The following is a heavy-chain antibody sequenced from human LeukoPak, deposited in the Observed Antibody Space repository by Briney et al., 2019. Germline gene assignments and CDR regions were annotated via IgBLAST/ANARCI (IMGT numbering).Heavy chain of an antibody. J-gene: IGHJ4*02. CDR1: GFTFSSYG. V-gene: IGHV3-21*01. CDR3: GHCTTTSCYAGGN. CDR2: ISSSSTYM. D-gene: IGHD2-2*01. Sequence: GRSLRLSCAASGFTFSSYGMHWVRQAPGKGLEWVSSISSSSTYMYYAESVKGRFTISRDNAKNSLYLQMNSLRAEGTAVYYCGHCTTTSCYAGGNWGQGTLVTVSS.